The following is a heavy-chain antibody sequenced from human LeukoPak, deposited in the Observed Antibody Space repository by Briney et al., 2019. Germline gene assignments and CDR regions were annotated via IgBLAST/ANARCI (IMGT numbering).Heavy chain of an antibody. J-gene: IGHJ4*02. CDR2: IYHSGST. CDR1: GYSISSGYY. CDR3: ARDEMATIPFDY. D-gene: IGHD5-24*01. V-gene: IGHV4-38-2*02. Sequence: SETLSLTCTVSGYSISSGYYWGWIRQPPGKWLEWIGSIYHSGSTYYNPSLKSRVTISVDTSKNQFSLKLSSVTAADTAVYYCARDEMATIPFDYWGQGTLVTVSS.